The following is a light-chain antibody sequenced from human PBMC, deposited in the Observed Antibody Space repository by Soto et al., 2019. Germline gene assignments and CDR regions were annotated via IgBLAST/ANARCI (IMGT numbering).Light chain of an antibody. CDR1: SSDIGGYNY. Sequence: QSALTQPASVSGSPGQWITIPCTGTSSDIGGYNYVSWYQQFPGKAPKLMIYDVSNRPSGVSNRFSASKSGNTASLTISGLQAEDEASYYCSSYTSSSTLVVFGGGTKLTVL. V-gene: IGLV2-14*01. CDR3: SSYTSSSTLVV. J-gene: IGLJ2*01. CDR2: DVS.